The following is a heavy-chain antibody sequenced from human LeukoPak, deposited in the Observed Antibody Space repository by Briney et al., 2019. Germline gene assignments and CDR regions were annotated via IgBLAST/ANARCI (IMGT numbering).Heavy chain of an antibody. CDR2: ISSSSSTI. CDR1: GFTFSSYS. D-gene: IGHD2-15*01. V-gene: IGHV3-48*01. Sequence: GGSLRLSCAASGFTFSSYSMNWVRQAPGKGLEWVSYISSSSSTIYYADSVKGRFTISRDNSKNTLYLEMNSLRAEDTAIYYCAKMKGHPLPKCYMDVWGQGTTVTVSS. CDR3: AKMKGHPLPKCYMDV. J-gene: IGHJ6*01.